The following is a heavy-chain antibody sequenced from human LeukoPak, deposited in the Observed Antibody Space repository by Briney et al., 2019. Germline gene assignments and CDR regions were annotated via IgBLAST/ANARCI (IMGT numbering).Heavy chain of an antibody. CDR2: IYYSGSS. D-gene: IGHD5-24*01. J-gene: IGHJ4*02. V-gene: IGHV4-39*01. CDR3: AKAPGGEMAIDY. Sequence: SETLSLTCTVSGGSISSSSYYWAWIRQPPGKGLEWIGNIYYSGSSYYNPSLKSRVTIAIDTSKNQFSLKLSSVTAADTAVYYCAKAPGGEMAIDYWGQGTLVTVSS. CDR1: GGSISSSSYY.